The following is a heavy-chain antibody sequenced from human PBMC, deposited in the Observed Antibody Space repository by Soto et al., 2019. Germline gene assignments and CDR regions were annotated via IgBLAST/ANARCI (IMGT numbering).Heavy chain of an antibody. J-gene: IGHJ6*02. CDR1: GAAVSSASYY. V-gene: IGHV4-61*01. CDR3: ARVYRRQPNYIYGMDV. CDR2: IYYSGST. Sequence: SDTLSLTCSVSGAAVSSASYYWNWIRRPPGQGLEWIGYIYYSGSTNYNPSLKSRVTISLDVSKKQFSLRLSSVTAADTAVYYCARVYRRQPNYIYGMDVWGQGTTVTVSS. D-gene: IGHD1-26*01.